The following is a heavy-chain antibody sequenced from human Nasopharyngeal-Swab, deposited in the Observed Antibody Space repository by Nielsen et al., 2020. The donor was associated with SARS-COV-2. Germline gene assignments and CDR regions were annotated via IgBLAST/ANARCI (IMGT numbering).Heavy chain of an antibody. CDR3: ARAEGYSYGPLIYYYYMDV. Sequence: WIRQPPGKGLEWVAVISYDGSNKYYADSVKGRFTISRDKSKNTLYLQMNSLRAEDTAVYYCARAEGYSYGPLIYYYYMDVWGKGTTVTVSS. J-gene: IGHJ6*03. V-gene: IGHV3-30-3*01. D-gene: IGHD5-18*01. CDR2: ISYDGSNK.